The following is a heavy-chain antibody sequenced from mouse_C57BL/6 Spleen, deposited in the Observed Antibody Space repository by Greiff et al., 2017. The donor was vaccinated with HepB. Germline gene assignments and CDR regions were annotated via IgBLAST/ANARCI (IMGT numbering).Heavy chain of an antibody. CDR2: ISYDGSN. CDR1: GYSITSGYY. CDR3: ARKGDYYGSSTLYYAMDY. V-gene: IGHV3-6*01. Sequence: DVQLQESGPGLVKPSQSLSLTCSVTGYSITSGYYWNWIRQFPGNKLEWMGYISYDGSNNYNPSLKNRIPIPRDTSKNQFFLKLNSVTTEDTATFYCARKGDYYGSSTLYYAMDYWGQGTSVTVSS. D-gene: IGHD1-1*01. J-gene: IGHJ4*01.